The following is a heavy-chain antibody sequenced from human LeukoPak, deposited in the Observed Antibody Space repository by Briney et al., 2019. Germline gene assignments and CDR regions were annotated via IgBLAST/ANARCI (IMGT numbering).Heavy chain of an antibody. CDR3: ARAVGSAWPFDL. CDR2: TYYRSKWYN. Sequence: SPTLSLTCVISGDSVSSNSATWIWTRQSPSRGLEWLGSTYYRSKWYNDYAVSVKSRITINPDTSKNQFSQQLNSVTPEDTAVYYCARAVGSAWPFDLWGQGTVVSVSS. V-gene: IGHV6-1*01. J-gene: IGHJ4*02. D-gene: IGHD4-23*01. CDR1: GDSVSSNSAT.